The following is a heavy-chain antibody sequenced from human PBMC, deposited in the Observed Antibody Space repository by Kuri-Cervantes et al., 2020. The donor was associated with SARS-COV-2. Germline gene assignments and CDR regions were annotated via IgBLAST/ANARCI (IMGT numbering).Heavy chain of an antibody. CDR1: GGSISSSSYY. Sequence: SETLSLTCTVSGGSISSSSYYWGWIRQPPGKGLEWIWSIYYSGSTYYNPSLKSRVTISVDTSKNQFSLKLSSVTAADTAVYYCARLPTYYDFWSGYPAFDYYYYGMDVWGQGTTVTVSS. J-gene: IGHJ6*02. D-gene: IGHD3-3*01. CDR3: ARLPTYYDFWSGYPAFDYYYYGMDV. V-gene: IGHV4-39*01. CDR2: IYYSGST.